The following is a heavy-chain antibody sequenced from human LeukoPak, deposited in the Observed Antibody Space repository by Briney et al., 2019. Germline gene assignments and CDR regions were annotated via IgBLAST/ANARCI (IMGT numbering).Heavy chain of an antibody. D-gene: IGHD3-3*01. CDR3: ARHTNYDFWSGYEYYFDY. V-gene: IGHV4-59*08. CDR1: GGSIXSYY. J-gene: IGHJ4*02. CDR2: IYYSGST. Sequence: TLSLTCTVXGGSIXSYYWSWIRQPPGKGLEWIGYIYYSGSTNYNPSLKSRVTISVDTSKNQFSLKLSSVTAADTAVYYCARHTNYDFWSGYEYYFDYWGQGTLVTVSS.